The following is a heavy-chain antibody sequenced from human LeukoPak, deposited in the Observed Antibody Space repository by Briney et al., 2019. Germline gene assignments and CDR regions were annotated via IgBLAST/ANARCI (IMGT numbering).Heavy chain of an antibody. J-gene: IGHJ5*02. CDR3: ARVPQWLNWFDP. CDR1: GYSISSGYY. Sequence: SETLSLTRTVSGYSISSGYYWGWIRQPPGKGLEWIGSIYHSGSTYYNPSLKSRVTISVDTSKNQFSLKLSSVTAADTAVYYCARVPQWLNWFDPWGQGTLVTASS. V-gene: IGHV4-38-2*02. CDR2: IYHSGST. D-gene: IGHD5-24*01.